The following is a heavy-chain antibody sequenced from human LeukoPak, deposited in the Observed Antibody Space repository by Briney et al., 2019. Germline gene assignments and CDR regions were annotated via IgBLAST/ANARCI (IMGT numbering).Heavy chain of an antibody. CDR1: GFTFSSYG. Sequence: GGSLRLSCAASGFTFSSYGMHWVRQAPGKELEWVAVISYDGSNKYYADSVKGRFTISRDNSKNTLYLQMNSLRAEDTAVYYCAKREAFDIWGQGTMVTISS. CDR2: ISYDGSNK. J-gene: IGHJ3*02. V-gene: IGHV3-30*18. CDR3: AKREAFDI.